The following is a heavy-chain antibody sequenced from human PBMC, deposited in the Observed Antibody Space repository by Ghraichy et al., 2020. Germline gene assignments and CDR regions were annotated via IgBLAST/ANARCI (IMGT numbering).Heavy chain of an antibody. CDR3: AKTVIASSGSYYPFDY. J-gene: IGHJ4*02. CDR1: GFTFSSSA. CDR2: ISGSGDST. V-gene: IGHV3-23*01. Sequence: GGSLRLSCAASGFTFSSSAMSWVRQAPGKGLEWVSVISGSGDSTKYADSVKGRFTISRDNSKNTLYLQMSSLRAEDMAIYYCAKTVIASSGSYYPFDYWGQGTLVTVSS. D-gene: IGHD1-26*01.